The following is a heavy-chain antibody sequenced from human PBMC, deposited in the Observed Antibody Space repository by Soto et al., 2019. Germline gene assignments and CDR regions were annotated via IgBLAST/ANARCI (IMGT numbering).Heavy chain of an antibody. J-gene: IGHJ6*04. CDR3: ARVETRAAHSGMAV. V-gene: IGHV4-30-2*01. CDR2: IYHSGST. Sequence: PSETLSLTCTVSGGSISSGGYSWSWIRQPPGKGLEWIGYIYHSGSTNYNPSLKSRVTISVDTSKNQFSLKLSSVTAADTAVYYGARVETRAAHSGMAVGGKEPTAT. CDR1: GGSISSGGYS.